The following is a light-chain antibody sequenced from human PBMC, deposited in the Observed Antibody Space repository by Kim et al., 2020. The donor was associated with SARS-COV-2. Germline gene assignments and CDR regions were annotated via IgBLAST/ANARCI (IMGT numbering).Light chain of an antibody. CDR3: QAWDSSTEGYV. V-gene: IGLV3-1*01. J-gene: IGLJ1*01. CDR2: QDD. Sequence: SYELTQPPSVSVSPGQTANITCSGDKLGDEYACWYQQKPGQSPVLVIYQDDRRPSGIPERFSGSNSGNTATLTISGTQAMDEADYYCQAWDSSTEGYVFGTGTKVTVL. CDR1: KLGDEY.